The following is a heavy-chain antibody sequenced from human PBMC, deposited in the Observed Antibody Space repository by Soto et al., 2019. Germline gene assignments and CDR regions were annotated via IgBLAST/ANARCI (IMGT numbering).Heavy chain of an antibody. J-gene: IGHJ4*02. V-gene: IGHV3-11*01. Sequence: QVQLVESGGGLVKPGGSLRLSCAASGFTFSDYSMSWIRQAPGKGLEWVSYISSSGSTIYYADSVKGRFTISRDNAKNSLYLQMNSLRAEDTAVYYCARASTGDIVATIPGLYFDYWGQGTLVTVSS. D-gene: IGHD5-12*01. CDR2: ISSSGSTI. CDR1: GFTFSDYS. CDR3: ARASTGDIVATIPGLYFDY.